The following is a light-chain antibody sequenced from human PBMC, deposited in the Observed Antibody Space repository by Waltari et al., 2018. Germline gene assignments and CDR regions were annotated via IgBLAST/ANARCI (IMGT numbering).Light chain of an antibody. CDR2: WAS. CDR3: QQYYSPPYT. Sequence: DIVVAQSPDSLPVSLGDGVTINCKSSQSVLHSSYNKNYLAWFQLKSGQPPKLLIYWASTRESGVPDRFSGSGSGTDFTLTISGLQAEDVAVYYCQQYYSPPYTFGQGTKLQI. J-gene: IGKJ2*01. CDR1: QSVLHSSYNKNY. V-gene: IGKV4-1*01.